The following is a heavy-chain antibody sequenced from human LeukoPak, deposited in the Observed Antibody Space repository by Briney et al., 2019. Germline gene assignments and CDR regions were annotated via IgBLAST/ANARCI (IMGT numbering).Heavy chain of an antibody. V-gene: IGHV4-30-4*01. D-gene: IGHD6-13*01. J-gene: IGHJ4*02. CDR2: IYYSGST. CDR1: GGSISSGDYY. CDR3: ARVEDSSSWYVSDY. Sequence: SETLSLTCTVSGGSISSGDYYWSWIRQPPGKGLEWIGYIYYSGSTYYNPSLKSRVTISVDTSKNQFSLKLSSVTAADTAVYYCARVEDSSSWYVSDYWGQGTLVTVSS.